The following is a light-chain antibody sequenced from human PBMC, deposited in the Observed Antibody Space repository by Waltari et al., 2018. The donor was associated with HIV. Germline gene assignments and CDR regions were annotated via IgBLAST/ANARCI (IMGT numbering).Light chain of an antibody. J-gene: IGLJ2*01. CDR3: AAWDDSLRVLI. V-gene: IGLV1-44*01. Sequence: QSVLTQPPSASGTPAQTVPTPCSASSSNIGSSTVHWYQQFPATAPKLLIYSNDQRPSGVPARFSGSVSGTSASLAISGLQSEDEADYHCAAWDDSLRVLIFGGGTKLTVL. CDR1: SSNIGSST. CDR2: SND.